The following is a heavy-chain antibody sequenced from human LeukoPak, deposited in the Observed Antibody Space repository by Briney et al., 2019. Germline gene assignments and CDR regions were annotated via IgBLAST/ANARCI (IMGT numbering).Heavy chain of an antibody. D-gene: IGHD2-8*01. CDR1: GFTFSSYS. J-gene: IGHJ4*02. CDR2: ISSSSCYI. V-gene: IGHV3-21*01. CDR3: ARDLGYCTNGVCRYFDY. Sequence: GGSLRLSCAVSGFTFSSYSMNWVRQAPGKGLEWVSSISSSSCYIYYADSVKGRFTISRDNAKNSLYLQMNSLRAEDTAVYYCARDLGYCTNGVCRYFDYWGQGTLVTVSS.